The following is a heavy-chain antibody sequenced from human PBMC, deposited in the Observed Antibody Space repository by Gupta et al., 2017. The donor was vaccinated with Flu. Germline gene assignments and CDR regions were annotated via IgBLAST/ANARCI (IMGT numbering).Heavy chain of an antibody. Sequence: ISSRDFYWGWIRQPPGKGLGWIGTILYSGNTYYNPSLKSRVNISVDTSKNQFSLKLTSVTXAXTAIYFXARCIVGTTYFDYGGQGTLVTVSS. CDR3: ARCIVGTTYFDY. CDR2: ILYSGNT. V-gene: IGHV4-39*01. D-gene: IGHD1-26*01. J-gene: IGHJ4*02. CDR1: ISSRDFY.